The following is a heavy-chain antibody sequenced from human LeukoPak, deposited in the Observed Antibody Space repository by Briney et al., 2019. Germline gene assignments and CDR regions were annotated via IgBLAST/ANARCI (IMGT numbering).Heavy chain of an antibody. J-gene: IGHJ4*02. D-gene: IGHD2-2*01. Sequence: VASVKVSCKASGYTFTGYYMHWVRQAPGQGLEWMGWISPNSGGTNYAQKFQGRVTMTRDTSISTAYMELSRLRPDDTAVYYCARYCSSTSCPLDYWGQGTLVTVSS. CDR2: ISPNSGGT. CDR1: GYTFTGYY. CDR3: ARYCSSTSCPLDY. V-gene: IGHV1-2*02.